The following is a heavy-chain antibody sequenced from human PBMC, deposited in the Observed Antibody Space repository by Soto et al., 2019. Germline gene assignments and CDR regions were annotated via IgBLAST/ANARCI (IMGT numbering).Heavy chain of an antibody. CDR1: GYTFTTYA. D-gene: IGHD3-16*01. J-gene: IGHJ4*02. V-gene: IGHV1-3*01. CDR2: INAGDGNT. CDR3: ARVTDCYDWGTFDY. Sequence: QVQLVQSGAEVKKPGASVKVSCKSSGYTFTTYALHWVRQAPGQRLEWMGGINAGDGNTKYSQNVQGRVTITRDTSASTAYMELGSLRSEDTAVYYCARVTDCYDWGTFDYWGQGTPGTRSS.